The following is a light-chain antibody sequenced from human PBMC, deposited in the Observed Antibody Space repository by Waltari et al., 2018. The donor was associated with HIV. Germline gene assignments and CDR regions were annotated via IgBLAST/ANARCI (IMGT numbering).Light chain of an antibody. Sequence: AIRMTQSPSSFSASTGDRVTITCRASQDISTFLTWYQQKPGKAPKVLIYAASTLQSGVPSRFNGSGSVTDFTLTISYLQSEDFATYYCQHYYSYPPWTFGQGTKVDIK. CDR3: QHYYSYPPWT. CDR1: QDISTF. J-gene: IGKJ1*01. CDR2: AAS. V-gene: IGKV1-8*01.